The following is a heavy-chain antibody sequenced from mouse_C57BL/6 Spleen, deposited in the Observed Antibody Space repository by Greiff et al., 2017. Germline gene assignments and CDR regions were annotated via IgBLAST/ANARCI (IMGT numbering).Heavy chain of an antibody. D-gene: IGHD2-5*01. J-gene: IGHJ1*03. CDR3: AREDCSRYFDV. CDR1: GYTFTSYW. Sequence: VQLQQPGAELVRPGTSVKLSCKASGYTFTSYWMTWVKQRPGQGLEWIGVIDPSDSCTNYNQKFKGKATLTVATSSSTAYMQLSSLTSADSAVYSCAREDCSRYFDVWGTGTTVTASS. V-gene: IGHV1-59*01. CDR2: IDPSDSCT.